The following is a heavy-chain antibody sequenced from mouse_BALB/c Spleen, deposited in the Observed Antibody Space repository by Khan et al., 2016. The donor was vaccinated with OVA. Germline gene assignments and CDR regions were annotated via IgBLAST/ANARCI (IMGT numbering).Heavy chain of an antibody. J-gene: IGHJ2*01. D-gene: IGHD2-3*01. Sequence: QLEESGPGLVKPSQSLSLTCTVTGYSITSDYAWNWIRQFPGNKLEWMGYISYSGSTSYNPSLQSRISITRDTSKNQFFLQLNSVTTEDTATYYCARSMMAYWGQGTTLTVSA. CDR2: ISYSGST. V-gene: IGHV3-2*02. CDR3: ARSMMAY. CDR1: GYSITSDYA.